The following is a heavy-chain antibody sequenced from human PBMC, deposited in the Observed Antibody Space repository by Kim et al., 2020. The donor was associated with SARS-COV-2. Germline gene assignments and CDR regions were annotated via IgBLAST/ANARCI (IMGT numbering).Heavy chain of an antibody. Sequence: SETLSLTCTVSGYSISSGYYWGWIRQPPGKGLEWIGSIYHSGSTYYNPSLKSRVTISVDTSKNQFSLKLSSVTAADTAVYYCARGMRPDSGYDYDWFDPWGQGTLVTVSS. J-gene: IGHJ5*02. CDR1: GYSISSGYY. CDR2: IYHSGST. V-gene: IGHV4-38-2*02. D-gene: IGHD5-12*01. CDR3: ARGMRPDSGYDYDWFDP.